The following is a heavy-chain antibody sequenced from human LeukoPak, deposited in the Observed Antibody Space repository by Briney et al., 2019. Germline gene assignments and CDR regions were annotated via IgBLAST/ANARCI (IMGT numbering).Heavy chain of an antibody. CDR1: GFTFSSYA. D-gene: IGHD2-2*01. V-gene: IGHV3-23*01. J-gene: IGHJ5*02. Sequence: PGGSLRLSCAASGFTFSSYAMSWVRQAPGKGLESVSAISGSGGSTYYADSVKGRFTISRDNSKNTLYLQMNSLRAEDTAVYYCAKDGMYQLLRKTYNRFDPWGQGTLVTVSS. CDR3: AKDGMYQLLRKTYNRFDP. CDR2: ISGSGGST.